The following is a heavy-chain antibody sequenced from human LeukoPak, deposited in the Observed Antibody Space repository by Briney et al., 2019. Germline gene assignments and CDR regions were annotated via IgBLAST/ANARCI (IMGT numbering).Heavy chain of an antibody. CDR3: ARVGYGETIDY. CDR2: IYYSGST. V-gene: IGHV4-61*01. D-gene: IGHD4-17*01. Sequence: SETLSLTCTVSGGSVSSGSYYWSWIRQPPGKGLEWIGYIYYSGSTNYNPSLKNRVTISVDTSKNQFSLKLSSVTAADTAVYYCARVGYGETIDYWGQGTLVTVSS. J-gene: IGHJ4*02. CDR1: GGSVSSGSYY.